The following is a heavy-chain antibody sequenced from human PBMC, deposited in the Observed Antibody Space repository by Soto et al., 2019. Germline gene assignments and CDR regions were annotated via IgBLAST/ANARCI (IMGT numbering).Heavy chain of an antibody. CDR2: IYHSGST. CDR3: ARVYYGSGSYYKSYYYYGMDV. J-gene: IGHJ6*02. D-gene: IGHD3-10*01. Sequence: PSETLSLTSAVSGYSISSGYYWGWIRRPPGKGLEWIGSIYHSGSTYYNPSLKSRVTISVDTSKNQFSLKLSSVTAADTAVYYCARVYYGSGSYYKSYYYYGMDVWGQGTTVTVSS. CDR1: GYSISSGYY. V-gene: IGHV4-38-2*01.